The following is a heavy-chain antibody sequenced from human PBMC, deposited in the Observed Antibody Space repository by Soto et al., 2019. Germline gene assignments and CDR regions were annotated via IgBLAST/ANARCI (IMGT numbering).Heavy chain of an antibody. J-gene: IGHJ6*02. CDR3: ARCVHYGDYGYYYYGMDV. CDR1: GYTFTSYD. V-gene: IGHV1-8*01. CDR2: MNPNSGNT. Sequence: ASVKVSCKASGYTFTSYDINWVRQATGQGLEWMGWMNPNSGNTGYAQKFQGRVTMTRNTSISTAYMELSSLRSEDTAVYYCARCVHYGDYGYYYYGMDVWGQGTTVTVSS. D-gene: IGHD4-17*01.